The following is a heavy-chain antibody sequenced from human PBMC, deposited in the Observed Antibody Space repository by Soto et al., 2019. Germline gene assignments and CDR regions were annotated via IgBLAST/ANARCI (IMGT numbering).Heavy chain of an antibody. Sequence: SETLSLTCTVSGGSISSYYWSWIRQPPGKGLEWIGYIYYSGSTNYNPSLKSRVTISVDTSKNQFSLKLSSVTAADTAVYYCARALTTYYYGSSGYYSPTTPDAFDIWGQGTMVTVSS. J-gene: IGHJ3*02. V-gene: IGHV4-59*01. D-gene: IGHD3-22*01. CDR1: GGSISSYY. CDR2: IYYSGST. CDR3: ARALTTYYYGSSGYYSPTTPDAFDI.